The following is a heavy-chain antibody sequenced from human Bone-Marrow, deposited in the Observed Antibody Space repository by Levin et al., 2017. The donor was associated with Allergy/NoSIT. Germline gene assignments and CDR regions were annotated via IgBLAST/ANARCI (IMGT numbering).Heavy chain of an antibody. D-gene: IGHD2-2*01. CDR3: ARDRAAAAMGVDY. CDR1: GGSISSSTYS. J-gene: IGHJ4*02. Sequence: GSLRLSCTVSGGSISSSTYSWGWIRQPPGKGLEWIGSINYSGSTYYNPSLKSRVTISVDTSKNQFSLKLSSVTAADTAVYYCARDRAAAAMGVDYWGQGTLVTVSS. CDR2: INYSGST. V-gene: IGHV4-39*07.